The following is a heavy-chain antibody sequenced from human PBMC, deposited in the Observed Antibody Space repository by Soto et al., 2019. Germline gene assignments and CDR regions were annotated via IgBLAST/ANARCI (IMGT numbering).Heavy chain of an antibody. CDR2: ISYDGNNK. CDR1: GFTFSNSA. D-gene: IGHD3-10*01. Sequence: GGSLRLSCAASGFTFSNSAMYWVRQAPGKGLEWVAQISYDGNNKYYEDSVKGRFTISRDNPKNTLYLEMNNLRVEDTAVYYCAKGFYGSGSLDYWGQGTLVTVSS. CDR3: AKGFYGSGSLDY. V-gene: IGHV3-30*18. J-gene: IGHJ4*02.